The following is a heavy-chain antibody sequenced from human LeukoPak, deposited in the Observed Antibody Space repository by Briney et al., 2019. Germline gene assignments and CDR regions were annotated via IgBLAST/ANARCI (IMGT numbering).Heavy chain of an antibody. J-gene: IGHJ5*02. CDR3: AKDPSRRSSSWYMNWFDP. CDR1: GFTFSSYW. D-gene: IGHD6-13*01. Sequence: PGGSLRLSCAASGFTFSSYWMSWVRQAPGKGLEWVSAISGSGGSTYYADSVKGRFTISRDNSKNTLYLQMNSLRAEDTAVYYCAKDPSRRSSSWYMNWFDPWGQGTLVTVSS. CDR2: ISGSGGST. V-gene: IGHV3-23*01.